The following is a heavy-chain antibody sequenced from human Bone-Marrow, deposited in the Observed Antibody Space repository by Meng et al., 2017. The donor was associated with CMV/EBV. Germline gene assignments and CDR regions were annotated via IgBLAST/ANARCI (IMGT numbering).Heavy chain of an antibody. D-gene: IGHD1-20*01. V-gene: IGHV3-21*04. CDR3: ARTQYNWNDVALSNFDY. J-gene: IGHJ4*02. CDR1: GFTFSSYA. Sequence: GESLKISCAASGFTFSSYAMSWVRQAPGKGLEWVSSISSSSSYIYYADSVKGRFTISRDNAKNSLYLQMNSLRAEDTALYYCARTQYNWNDVALSNFDYWGQATLVTFSS. CDR2: ISSSSSYI.